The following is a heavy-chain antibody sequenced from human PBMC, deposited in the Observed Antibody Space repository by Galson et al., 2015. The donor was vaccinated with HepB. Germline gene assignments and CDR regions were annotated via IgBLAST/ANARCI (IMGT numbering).Heavy chain of an antibody. D-gene: IGHD6-13*01. Sequence: SVKVSGKASGYTFTSYYMHWVRQAPGQGLEWMGIINPSGGSTNYAQKFQGRVTMTRDTSTSTVYMELSSLRSEDTAVYYCARDGGRIAAAGPHGNWFDPWGQGTLVTVSS. V-gene: IGHV1-46*03. CDR3: ARDGGRIAAAGPHGNWFDP. CDR1: GYTFTSYY. J-gene: IGHJ5*02. CDR2: INPSGGST.